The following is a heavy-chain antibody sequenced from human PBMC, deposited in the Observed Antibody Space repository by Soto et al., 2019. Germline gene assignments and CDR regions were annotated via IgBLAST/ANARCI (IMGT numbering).Heavy chain of an antibody. J-gene: IGHJ6*03. CDR1: GWSFSGYY. CDR3: ARRPPRGTIYYYYYMDV. CDR2: IDHSGST. D-gene: IGHD2-2*01. Sequence: PSETLSLTCAFYGWSFSGYYWNWIRQPPGKGLEWIGEIDHSGSTDYNPSLKSRVTITVDPSKNQFSLKLSSVTAADTAVYYCARRPPRGTIYYYYYMDVWGKGTTVTVSS. V-gene: IGHV4-34*01.